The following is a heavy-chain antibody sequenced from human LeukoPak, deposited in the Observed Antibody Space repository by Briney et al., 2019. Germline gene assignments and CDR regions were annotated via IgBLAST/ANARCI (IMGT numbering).Heavy chain of an antibody. D-gene: IGHD1-26*01. V-gene: IGHV3-23*01. CDR3: AKDRKSELLDADDAFDI. CDR1: GFTFSSYA. J-gene: IGHJ3*02. CDR2: ISGSGGST. Sequence: GASLRLSCAASGFTFSSYAMSWVRQAPGKGLEWVSAISGSGGSTYYADSVKGRFAISRDNSKNTLYLQMNSLRAEDTAVYYCAKDRKSELLDADDAFDIWGQGTMVTVSS.